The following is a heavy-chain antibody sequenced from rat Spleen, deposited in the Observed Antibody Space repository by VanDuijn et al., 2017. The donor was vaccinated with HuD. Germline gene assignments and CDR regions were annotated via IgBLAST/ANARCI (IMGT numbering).Heavy chain of an antibody. CDR2: ISSGGST. J-gene: IGHJ4*01. CDR1: GLSLTSNG. CDR3: ARAPLRYVMDA. V-gene: IGHV2S12*01. Sequence: QVQLKESGPGLVQPSQTLSLTCTVSGLSLTSNGVSWVRQPPGKGLEWIAAISSGGSTYYNSTLKSRLSISRDTSKSQVFLKMNSLQSEDTTTYSCARAPLRYVMDAWGQGASVTVSS. D-gene: IGHD1-11*01.